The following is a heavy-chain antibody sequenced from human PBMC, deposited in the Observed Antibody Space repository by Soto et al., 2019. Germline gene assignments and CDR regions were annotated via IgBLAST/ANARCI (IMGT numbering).Heavy chain of an antibody. V-gene: IGHV1-8*01. D-gene: IGHD4-17*01. J-gene: IGHJ6*02. CDR2: MNPNSGNT. CDR1: GYTFTSYD. CDR3: ARGKYGDYGIHDYGRDV. Sequence: ASVKVSCKASGYTFTSYDINWVRQATGQGLEWMGWMNPNSGNTGYAQKFQGRVTMTRNTSISTAYMELSSLRSEDTAVYYCARGKYGDYGIHDYGRDVWGQGTTVAVSS.